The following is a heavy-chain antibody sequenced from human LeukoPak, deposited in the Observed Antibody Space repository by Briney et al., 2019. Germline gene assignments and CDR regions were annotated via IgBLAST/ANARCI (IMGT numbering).Heavy chain of an antibody. D-gene: IGHD4-23*01. Sequence: ASVKVSCKASGGTFSSYAISWVRQAPGQGLEWMGGIIPIFGTANYAQKFQGRVTITTDESTSTAYMELSSLRSEDTAVYYCARETTGGGNSKYYYYYYYMDVWGKGTTVTVS. CDR2: IIPIFGTA. CDR1: GGTFSSYA. J-gene: IGHJ6*03. V-gene: IGHV1-69*05. CDR3: ARETTGGGNSKYYYYYYYMDV.